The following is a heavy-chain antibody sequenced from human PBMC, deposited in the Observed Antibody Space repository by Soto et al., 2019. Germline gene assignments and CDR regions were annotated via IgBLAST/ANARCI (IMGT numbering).Heavy chain of an antibody. CDR1: GYTFTNYW. Sequence: LGESLKISCKASGYTFTNYWIGWVRQMPGEGLEWMGIIYPGDSDTRYRTSFQGQITISVDKSISTAYLQWSSLKASDTAMYYCAAQLGVTGGDYWGQGTLVTVSS. CDR3: AAQLGVTGGDY. V-gene: IGHV5-51*01. J-gene: IGHJ4*02. CDR2: IYPGDSDT. D-gene: IGHD4-4*01.